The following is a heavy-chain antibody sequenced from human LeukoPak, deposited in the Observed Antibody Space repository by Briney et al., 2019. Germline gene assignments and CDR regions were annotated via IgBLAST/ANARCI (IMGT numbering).Heavy chain of an antibody. CDR2: IIPIFGIA. V-gene: IGHV1-69*04. Sequence: SVKVSCKASGGTFSNYAISWVRQAPGQGLEWMGRIIPIFGIANYAQKFQGRVTITADKSTSTAYMELSSLRSEDTAVYYCARLGVDCSSTSCFPVPWGQGTLVTVSS. CDR3: ARLGVDCSSTSCFPVP. CDR1: GGTFSNYA. J-gene: IGHJ5*02. D-gene: IGHD2-2*01.